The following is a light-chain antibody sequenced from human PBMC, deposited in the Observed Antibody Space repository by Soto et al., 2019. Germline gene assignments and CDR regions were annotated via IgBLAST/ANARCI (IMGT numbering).Light chain of an antibody. CDR3: QQGKTFPFT. CDR1: HGVSGW. J-gene: IGKJ3*01. V-gene: IGKV1-12*01. Sequence: IQMTQSPSSVSASVGDTVTLSCQTSHGVSGWLAWYQQKPGKAPTLLIYTVSNLQSGVPSRFSGSGSVTDFSLTITNLQPEDFATYFCQQGKTFPFTFGPGTKVEVK. CDR2: TVS.